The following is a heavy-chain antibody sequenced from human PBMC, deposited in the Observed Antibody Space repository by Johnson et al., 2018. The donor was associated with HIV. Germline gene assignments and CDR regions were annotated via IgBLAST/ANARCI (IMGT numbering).Heavy chain of an antibody. V-gene: IGHV3-30-3*02. CDR1: GFTFSSYA. CDR3: AKCIVGSSLIDAFDI. Sequence: QVQLVESGGGVVQPGRSLRLSCAASGFTFSSYAMHWVRQAPGKGLEWVAVISYDGSNKYYADSVKGRFTISRDNSKNTLYLQMNSLRAEDTAVYYCAKCIVGSSLIDAFDIWGQGTIVTVSS. CDR2: ISYDGSNK. J-gene: IGHJ3*02. D-gene: IGHD6-13*01.